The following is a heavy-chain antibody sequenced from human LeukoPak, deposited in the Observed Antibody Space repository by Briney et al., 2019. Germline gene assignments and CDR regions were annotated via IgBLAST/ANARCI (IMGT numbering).Heavy chain of an antibody. CDR1: GGSISSRSYY. V-gene: IGHV4-39*01. CDR3: ARCRIAAISGFDP. Sequence: PSETLSLTCTVSGGSISSRSYYWGWVRQPPGKGLEWIGSMHYSVNTYYNPSLKSRVTISVDTSKNQFSLNLISVTAADTAVYYCARCRIAAISGFDPWGQGTRVTVSS. D-gene: IGHD6-13*01. J-gene: IGHJ5*02. CDR2: MHYSVNT.